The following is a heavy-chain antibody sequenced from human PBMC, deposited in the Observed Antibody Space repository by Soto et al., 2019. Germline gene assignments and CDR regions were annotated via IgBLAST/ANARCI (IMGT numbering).Heavy chain of an antibody. D-gene: IGHD2-21*01. J-gene: IGHJ4*02. CDR2: INPNSGGT. CDR3: ARPAAAYSDFDS. V-gene: IGHV1-2*02. Sequence: ASVKVSCKASGYTFTGYYMHWVRQAPGQVLEWMGWINPNSGGTNYAQTFQGRVTMTRDTSLSTAYMELSRLRSDDTAVYYCARPAAAYSDFDSWGQGTLVTVSS. CDR1: GYTFTGYY.